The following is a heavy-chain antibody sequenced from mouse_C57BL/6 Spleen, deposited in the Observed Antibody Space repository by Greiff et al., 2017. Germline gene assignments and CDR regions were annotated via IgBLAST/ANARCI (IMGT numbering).Heavy chain of an antibody. D-gene: IGHD2-1*01. CDR2: INPSSGYT. J-gene: IGHJ1*03. CDR1: GYTFTSYT. CDR3: ASHYGNYDWYFDV. V-gene: IGHV1-4*01. Sequence: VKLVESGAELARPGASVKMSCKASGYTFTSYTMHWVKQRPGQGLEWIGYINPSSGYTKYNQKFKDKATLTADKSSSTAYMQLSSLTSEDSAVYYCASHYGNYDWYFDVWGTGTTVTVSS.